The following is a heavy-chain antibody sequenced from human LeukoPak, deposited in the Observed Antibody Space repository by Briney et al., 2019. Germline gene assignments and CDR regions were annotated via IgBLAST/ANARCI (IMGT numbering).Heavy chain of an antibody. D-gene: IGHD3-10*01. CDR1: GFTFGDYA. V-gene: IGHV3-49*04. Sequence: GGSLRLSCRASGFTFGDYAMSWVRQAPGKGLEWVGFIRSKAYGGTTEYAASVKGRFTISRDDSKSIAYLQMNSLKTEDTAVYYCTRVISTRFDPWGQGTLVTVSS. CDR2: IRSKAYGGTT. J-gene: IGHJ5*02. CDR3: TRVISTRFDP.